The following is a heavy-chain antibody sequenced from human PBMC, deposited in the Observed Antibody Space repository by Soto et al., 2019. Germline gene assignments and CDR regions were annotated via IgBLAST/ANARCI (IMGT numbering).Heavy chain of an antibody. CDR1: GYTFTSYG. J-gene: IGHJ6*02. Sequence: ASVKVSCKASGYTFTSYGISWVRQAPGQGLEWMGWISAYNGNTNYAQKLQGRVTMTTDTSTSTAYMELRSLRSDDTAVYYCARVRQIVRYYYGMDVWGQGTTVTVSS. D-gene: IGHD6-6*01. V-gene: IGHV1-18*01. CDR3: ARVRQIVRYYYGMDV. CDR2: ISAYNGNT.